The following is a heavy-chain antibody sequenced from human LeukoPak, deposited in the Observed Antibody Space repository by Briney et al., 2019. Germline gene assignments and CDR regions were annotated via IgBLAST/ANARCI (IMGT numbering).Heavy chain of an antibody. Sequence: GESLKISCKGSGYRFTSYWIGWVRQMPGKGLEWMGIIYPGDSDTRYSPSFQGQVTISADKSISTAYLQWNSLKASDTAMYYCARAYASGSYLFDYWGQGTLVTVSS. D-gene: IGHD3-10*01. V-gene: IGHV5-51*01. CDR3: ARAYASGSYLFDY. CDR2: IYPGDSDT. CDR1: GYRFTSYW. J-gene: IGHJ4*02.